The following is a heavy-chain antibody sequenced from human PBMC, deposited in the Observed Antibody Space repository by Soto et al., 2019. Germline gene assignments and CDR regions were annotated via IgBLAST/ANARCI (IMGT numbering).Heavy chain of an antibody. D-gene: IGHD3-3*01. CDR3: ARERDYDPPSTMDV. CDR2: IIPIFGTA. CDR1: GGTFSSYA. Sequence: QVQLVQSGAEVKKPGSSVKVSCKASGGTFSSYAISWVRQAPGQGLEWMGGIIPIFGTANYAQKFQGRVTITADDSTSTAYMELSSLRAEDTAGYYCARERDYDPPSTMDVWGQGTTVTVSS. V-gene: IGHV1-69*01. J-gene: IGHJ6*02.